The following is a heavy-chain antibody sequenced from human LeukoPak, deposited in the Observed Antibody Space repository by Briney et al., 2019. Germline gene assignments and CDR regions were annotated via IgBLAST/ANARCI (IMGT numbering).Heavy chain of an antibody. CDR3: ASWGETGNGFYYYYYMDV. D-gene: IGHD1-1*01. CDR1: GYTFTGYY. Sequence: GASVKVSCKASGYTFTGYYMHWVRQAPGQGLEWMGWINPNSGGTNYAQKFQGRVTMTRDTSITTAYMELSRLRSDDTAVYYCASWGETGNGFYYYYYMDVWGKGTTVTISS. CDR2: INPNSGGT. J-gene: IGHJ6*03. V-gene: IGHV1-2*02.